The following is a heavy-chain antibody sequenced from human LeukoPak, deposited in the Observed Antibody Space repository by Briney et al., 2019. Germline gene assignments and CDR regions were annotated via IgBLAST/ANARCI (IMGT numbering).Heavy chain of an antibody. V-gene: IGHV4-59*01. CDR1: GGPISSYY. Sequence: SETLSLTCTVSGGPISSYYWSWIRQPPGKGLEWIGYIYYSGSTNYNPSLKSRVTISVDTSKNQFSLKLSSMTAADTAVYYCARGYYDSSGYYQSIWGQGTMVTVPS. D-gene: IGHD3-22*01. CDR3: ARGYYDSSGYYQSI. CDR2: IYYSGST. J-gene: IGHJ3*02.